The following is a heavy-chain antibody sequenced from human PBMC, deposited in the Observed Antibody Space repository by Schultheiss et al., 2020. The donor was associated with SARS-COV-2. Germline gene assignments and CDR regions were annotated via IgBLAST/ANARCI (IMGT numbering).Heavy chain of an antibody. J-gene: IGHJ6*02. Sequence: SETLSLTCTVSGGSISSSSYYWGWIRQPPGKGLEWIGTMFYSGNTYYRSSLKSRVTISADTSNNQFSLKMTSVTAADTAVYYCAIQYFYAGSGSIGVGMDVWGQGTAVTFSS. CDR3: AIQYFYAGSGSIGVGMDV. CDR1: GGSISSSSYY. D-gene: IGHD3-10*01. CDR2: MFYSGNT. V-gene: IGHV4-39*01.